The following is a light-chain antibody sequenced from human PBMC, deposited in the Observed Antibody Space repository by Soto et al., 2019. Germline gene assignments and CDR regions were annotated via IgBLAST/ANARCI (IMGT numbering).Light chain of an antibody. V-gene: IGKV3-20*01. J-gene: IGKJ1*01. CDR3: QQYNSYWT. CDR1: QSVASRA. Sequence: IVLTQSPGTLSLSPGERATLSCRASQSVASRALAWYQQKPGQAPRLLMYSASKRATGIPDRFSGSGSGTDFTLTISRLEPDDVATYYCQQYNSYWTYGQGTKVEIK. CDR2: SAS.